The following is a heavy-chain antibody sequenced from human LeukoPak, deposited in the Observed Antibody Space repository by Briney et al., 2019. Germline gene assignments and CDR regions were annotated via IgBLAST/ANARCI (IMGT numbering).Heavy chain of an antibody. Sequence: GRPLRLSCAASGFTFSSYGMHWVRQAPGKGLEWVAVISYDGSNKYYADSVKGRFTISRDNSKNTLYLQMNSLRAEDTAVYYCAKDSTLTFDPWGQGTLVTVSS. V-gene: IGHV3-30*18. CDR1: GFTFSSYG. CDR3: AKDSTLTFDP. D-gene: IGHD4/OR15-4a*01. CDR2: ISYDGSNK. J-gene: IGHJ5*02.